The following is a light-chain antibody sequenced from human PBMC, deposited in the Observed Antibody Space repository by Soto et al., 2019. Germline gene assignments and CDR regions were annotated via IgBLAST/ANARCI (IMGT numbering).Light chain of an antibody. J-gene: IGLJ2*01. Sequence: QSALTQPASVSGSPGQSITISCTGTSSDVGAYNYVSWYQQHPGKAPKLMIYEVSNRPSGVSNRFSGSKFGNTASLTISELQAEDEADYYCSSYTRSNTLVIFGGGTKLTVL. CDR1: SSDVGAYNY. CDR3: SSYTRSNTLVI. CDR2: EVS. V-gene: IGLV2-14*01.